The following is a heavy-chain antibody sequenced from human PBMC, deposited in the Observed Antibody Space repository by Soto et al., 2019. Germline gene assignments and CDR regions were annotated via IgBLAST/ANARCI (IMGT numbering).Heavy chain of an antibody. J-gene: IGHJ3*02. CDR1: GYTFTSYY. V-gene: IGHV1-46*01. CDR2: MNPSSGNT. D-gene: IGHD3-10*01. CDR3: ARADRYGSQAFDI. Sequence: ASVKVSCKASGYTFTSYYMHWVRQAPGQGIEWMGIMNPSSGNTSYAQKFQGRVTMTRNTSISTAYMELSSLRSEDTAVYYCARADRYGSQAFDIWGQGTMVTVSS.